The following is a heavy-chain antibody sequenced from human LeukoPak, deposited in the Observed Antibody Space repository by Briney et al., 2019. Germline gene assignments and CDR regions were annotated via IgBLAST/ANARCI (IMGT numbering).Heavy chain of an antibody. Sequence: GGSLRLSCAASEFTFSGYAMSWVRQAPGKGPEWVSTITENGDRSYYTDSVKGRFTIPRDISKNTLYLEMNRLRAEDTAVYYCAKGLPVSDFWSGNGYYYGMDVWGQGTTVTVS. CDR2: ITENGDRS. CDR1: EFTFSGYA. V-gene: IGHV3-23*01. J-gene: IGHJ6*02. D-gene: IGHD3-3*01. CDR3: AKGLPVSDFWSGNGYYYGMDV.